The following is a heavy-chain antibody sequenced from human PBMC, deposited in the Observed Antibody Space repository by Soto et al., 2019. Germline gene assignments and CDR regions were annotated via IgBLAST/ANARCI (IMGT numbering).Heavy chain of an antibody. J-gene: IGHJ4*02. V-gene: IGHV3-30*03. CDR1: GFTFSSYG. Sequence: GGSLRLSCAASGFTFSSYGMHWVCQVPGKGLEWVAVISYDGSNKYYADSVKGRFTISRDNSKNTLYLQMNSLRAEHTAVYYCASSTSDEYYFDYWGQGTLVTVSS. D-gene: IGHD2-2*01. CDR2: ISYDGSNK. CDR3: ASSTSDEYYFDY.